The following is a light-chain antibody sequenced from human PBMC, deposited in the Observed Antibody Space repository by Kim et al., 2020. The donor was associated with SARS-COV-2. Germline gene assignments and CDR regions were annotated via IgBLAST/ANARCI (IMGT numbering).Light chain of an antibody. J-gene: IGKJ2*01. CDR1: QSVSSS. Sequence: EIVLTQSPATLSLSPGERATLSCRASQSVSSSLAWYQHKPGQAPRLLIYDASNRATGIPARFSGSGSGTDFSLTISSLEPEDFAVYYCQQRSNWYTFGQGTKLEI. CDR2: DAS. CDR3: QQRSNWYT. V-gene: IGKV3-11*01.